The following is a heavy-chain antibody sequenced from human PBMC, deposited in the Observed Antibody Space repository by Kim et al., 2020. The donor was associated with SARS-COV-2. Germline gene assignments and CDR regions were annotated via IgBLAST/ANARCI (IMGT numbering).Heavy chain of an antibody. CDR3: ATRVTADMDV. CDR1: GYSYISHS. Sequence: ASVKVSCKAPGYSYISHSMHWVRQAPGQGLEWMGRINPSGGATTYAQNFQGRVSLTWDTSTSTVYMELRSLGSDATAMYSCATRVTADMDVWGQGTTVTVSS. V-gene: IGHV1-46*01. CDR2: INPSGGAT. J-gene: IGHJ6*02. D-gene: IGHD4-4*01.